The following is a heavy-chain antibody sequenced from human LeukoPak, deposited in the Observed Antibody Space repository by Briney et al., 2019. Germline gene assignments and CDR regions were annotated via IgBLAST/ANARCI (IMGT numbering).Heavy chain of an antibody. Sequence: ASVKVSCKASGGTFSSYAISWVRQAPGQGLEWMGWISAYNGNTNYAQKLQGRVTMTTDTSTSTAYMELRSLRSDDTAVYYCVRGDRMVYGNWFDPWGQGTLVTVSS. CDR1: GGTFSSYA. J-gene: IGHJ5*02. V-gene: IGHV1-18*01. CDR2: ISAYNGNT. CDR3: VRGDRMVYGNWFDP. D-gene: IGHD2-8*01.